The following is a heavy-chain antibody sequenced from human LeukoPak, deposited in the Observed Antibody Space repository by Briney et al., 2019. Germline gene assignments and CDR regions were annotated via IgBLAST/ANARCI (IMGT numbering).Heavy chain of an antibody. CDR2: MNSNSGNT. Sequence: AASVKVSCKASGYTFTSYDINWVRQATGQGLEWMGWMNSNSGNTGYAQKFQGRVTMTRNTSISTAYMELSSLRSEDTAVYYCARSWSGGYYALYYFDYWGQGTLVTVSS. V-gene: IGHV1-8*01. J-gene: IGHJ4*02. CDR1: GYTFTSYD. CDR3: ARSWSGGYYALYYFDY. D-gene: IGHD3-22*01.